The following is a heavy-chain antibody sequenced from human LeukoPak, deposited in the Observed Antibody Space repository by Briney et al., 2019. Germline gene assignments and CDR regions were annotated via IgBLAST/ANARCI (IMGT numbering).Heavy chain of an antibody. Sequence: GGSLRLSCAASGFTFSSYAMSWVRQAPGKGLEWVSAISGSGGSTYYADSVKGRFTISRDNAKNSLYLQMNSLRAEDTAVYYCARGGRGSGYYIDYWGQGTLVTVSS. CDR3: ARGGRGSGYYIDY. CDR1: GFTFSSYA. D-gene: IGHD3-22*01. V-gene: IGHV3-23*01. CDR2: ISGSGGST. J-gene: IGHJ4*02.